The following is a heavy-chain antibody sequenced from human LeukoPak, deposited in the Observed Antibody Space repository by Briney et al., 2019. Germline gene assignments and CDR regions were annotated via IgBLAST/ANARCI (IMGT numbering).Heavy chain of an antibody. Sequence: GASLQISCKGSGYSFTSYWIGWVRQLPGKGLEWMGIIYPGDSDTRYSPSFQGQVTISADKSISTAYLQWSSLKASDTAMYYCARQEQLGNFDYWGQGTLVTVSS. J-gene: IGHJ4*02. CDR1: GYSFTSYW. CDR2: IYPGDSDT. D-gene: IGHD6-6*01. V-gene: IGHV5-51*01. CDR3: ARQEQLGNFDY.